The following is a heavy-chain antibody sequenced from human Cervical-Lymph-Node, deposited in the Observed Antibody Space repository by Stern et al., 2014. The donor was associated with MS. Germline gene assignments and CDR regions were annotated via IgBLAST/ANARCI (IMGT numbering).Heavy chain of an antibody. CDR1: GGSVSSGSYY. V-gene: IGHV4-61*01. CDR3: ALIMATKDY. CDR2: IYYSGST. J-gene: IGHJ4*02. D-gene: IGHD5-24*01. Sequence: LQLQESGPGLVKPSETLSLTCTVSGGSVSSGSYYWSWIRQPPGKGLEWIGYIYYSGSTNYNPSLKSRVTISVDTSKNQFSLKLSSVTAADTAVYYCALIMATKDYWGQGTLVTVSS.